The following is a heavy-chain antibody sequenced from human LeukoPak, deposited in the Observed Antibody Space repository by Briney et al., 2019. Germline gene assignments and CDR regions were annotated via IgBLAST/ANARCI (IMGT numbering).Heavy chain of an antibody. CDR1: GLSFSSYT. Sequence: GGSLRLPCAPSGLSFSSYTIPWVRQAPGKGLEWVSAISGSGGSTYYADSVKGRFTISRDNSKNTLYLQMNSLRAEDTAVYYCANALGTSHGRDYWGQGTLVTVSS. CDR3: ANALGTSHGRDY. V-gene: IGHV3-23*01. D-gene: IGHD2-15*01. J-gene: IGHJ4*02. CDR2: ISGSGGST.